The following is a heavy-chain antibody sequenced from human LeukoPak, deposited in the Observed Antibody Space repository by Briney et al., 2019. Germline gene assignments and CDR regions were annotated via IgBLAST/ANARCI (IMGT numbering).Heavy chain of an antibody. CDR1: GFTFSSYA. CDR2: ISGSGGST. V-gene: IGHV3-23*01. D-gene: IGHD6-19*01. CDR3: AKTVSSGWAYYYYGMDV. J-gene: IGHJ6*02. Sequence: PGGSLRLSCAASGFTFSSYAMSWVRQAPGKGLEWVSAISGSGGSTYYADSVKGRFTISRDNSKNTLYLQMNSLRAEDTAVYYCAKTVSSGWAYYYYGMDVWGQGTTVTVSS.